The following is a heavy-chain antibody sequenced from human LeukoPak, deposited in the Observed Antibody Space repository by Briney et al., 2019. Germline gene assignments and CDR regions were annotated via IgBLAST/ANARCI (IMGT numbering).Heavy chain of an antibody. J-gene: IGHJ1*01. D-gene: IGHD2-15*01. Sequence: ASVKVSCKASGYTFTSYAIHWVRQAPGQRLEWMGWINAGNGNTKYSQKFQGRVTITRDTSASTAYMELSSLRSEDTAVFYCARGPVGHQGYSQQWGQGTLVTVSS. CDR3: ARGPVGHQGYSQQ. V-gene: IGHV1-3*01. CDR2: INAGNGNT. CDR1: GYTFTSYA.